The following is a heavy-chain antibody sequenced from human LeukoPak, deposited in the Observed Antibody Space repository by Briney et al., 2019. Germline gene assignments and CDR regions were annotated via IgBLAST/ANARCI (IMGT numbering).Heavy chain of an antibody. Sequence: PGGSLRLSCAVSGFTVSSSFMNWVRQAPGQGLEWVSTIYNNDNTNYADSVKGRFTISRDTSTNTLYLQMKSLRGDDSAVYFCATASQRLAFDYWGQGTLVTVSS. J-gene: IGHJ4*02. V-gene: IGHV3-66*01. CDR3: ATASQRLAFDY. CDR2: IYNNDNT. D-gene: IGHD6-25*01. CDR1: GFTVSSSF.